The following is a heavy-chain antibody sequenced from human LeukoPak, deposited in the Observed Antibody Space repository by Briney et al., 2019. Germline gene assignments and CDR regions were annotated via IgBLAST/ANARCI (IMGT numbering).Heavy chain of an antibody. J-gene: IGHJ4*02. D-gene: IGHD3-22*01. CDR2: IYYSGST. CDR1: GGSISSYY. V-gene: IGHV4-59*01. Sequence: PSETLSLTCTVSGGSISSYYWSWIRQPPGKGLEWIGYIYYSGSTNYNPSLKSRVTISVDTSKNQFSLKLSSVTAADTAVYYCARGGPSYYDSRGYYDYWGQGTLGTVPS. CDR3: ARGGPSYYDSRGYYDY.